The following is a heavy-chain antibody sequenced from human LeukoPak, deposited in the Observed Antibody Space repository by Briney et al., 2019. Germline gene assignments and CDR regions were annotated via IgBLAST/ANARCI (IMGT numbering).Heavy chain of an antibody. V-gene: IGHV3-11*04. CDR1: GFTFNDYY. CDR3: ARGARSRTSDNYFDY. CDR2: ISSSGSII. D-gene: IGHD2-2*01. J-gene: IGHJ4*02. Sequence: PGGSLRLSCAASGFTFNDYYMSWIRQTPGKGLEWVSYISSSGSIIYDADSVKGRFTISRDNAKNSLYLQMNSLRAEDTAIYYCARGARSRTSDNYFDYWGKGTLVTVSS.